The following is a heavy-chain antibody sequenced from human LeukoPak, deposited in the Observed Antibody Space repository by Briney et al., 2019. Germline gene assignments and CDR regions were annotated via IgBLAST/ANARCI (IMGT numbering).Heavy chain of an antibody. J-gene: IGHJ3*02. CDR3: ARDFTTHIAARPSGAFDI. CDR1: GFTFSSYS. V-gene: IGHV3-21*01. D-gene: IGHD6-6*01. Sequence: GGSLRLSCAAPGFTFSSYSMNWVRQAPGKGLEWVSSISSSSYIYYADSVKGRFTISRDNAKNSLYLQMNSLRAEDTAVYYCARDFTTHIAARPSGAFDIWGQGTMVTVSS. CDR2: ISSSSYI.